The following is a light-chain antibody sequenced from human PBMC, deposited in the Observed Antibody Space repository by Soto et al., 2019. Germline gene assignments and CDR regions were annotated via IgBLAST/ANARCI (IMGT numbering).Light chain of an antibody. CDR2: YGD. CDR1: SSNIGNNA. CDR3: AAWDDSLNGVV. V-gene: IGLV1-36*01. Sequence: QSVLTQPPSVSEAPRQRVTISCPGSSSNIGNNAVNWYQQLPGKAPKLLIYYGDLLPSGVSDRFSGSKSGTSASLAISGLQSEDEADYYCAAWDDSLNGVVFGGGTKLTVL. J-gene: IGLJ2*01.